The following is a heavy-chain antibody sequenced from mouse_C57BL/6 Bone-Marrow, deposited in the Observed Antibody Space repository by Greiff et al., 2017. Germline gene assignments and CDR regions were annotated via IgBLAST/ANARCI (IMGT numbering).Heavy chain of an antibody. V-gene: IGHV1-54*01. CDR2: INPGSGGT. Sequence: QVQLKESGAELVRPGTSVKVSCKASGYAFTNYLIEWVKQRPGQGLEWIGVINPGSGGTNYNEKFKGKATLTADKSSSTAYMQLSSLTSEDSAVYFCARSQYWYFDVWGTGTTVTVSS. J-gene: IGHJ1*03. CDR3: ARSQYWYFDV. CDR1: GYAFTNYL.